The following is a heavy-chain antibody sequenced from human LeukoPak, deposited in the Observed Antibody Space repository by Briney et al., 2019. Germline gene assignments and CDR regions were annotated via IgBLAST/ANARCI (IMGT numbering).Heavy chain of an antibody. J-gene: IGHJ4*02. CDR2: ISSSGSTI. CDR3: ARRGGRGDYYDSSGYYPTGYFDY. V-gene: IGHV3-11*01. D-gene: IGHD3-22*01. CDR1: GFTFSDYY. Sequence: PGGSLRLSCAASGFTFSDYYMSWIRQAPGKGLEWVSYISSSGSTIYYADSVKGRFTISRDNAKNSLYLQMNSLRAEDTAVYYCARRGGRGDYYDSSGYYPTGYFDYWGQGTLVTVSS.